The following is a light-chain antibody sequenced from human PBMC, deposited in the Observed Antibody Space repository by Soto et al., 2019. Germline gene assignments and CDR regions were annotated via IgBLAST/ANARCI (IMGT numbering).Light chain of an antibody. V-gene: IGKV1D-13*01. Sequence: AIQLTQSPSSLSASVGDRVTITCRASQGISSALAWYQQKPGKAPKLLIYDASSLESGVPSRFSGSGSWTDFTLTIISLQPEDFATYYCQQFNNYLALTFGGGTKVEIK. J-gene: IGKJ4*01. CDR2: DAS. CDR3: QQFNNYLALT. CDR1: QGISSA.